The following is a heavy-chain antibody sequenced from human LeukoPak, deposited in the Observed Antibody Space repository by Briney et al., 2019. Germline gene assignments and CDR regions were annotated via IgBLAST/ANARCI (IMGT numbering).Heavy chain of an antibody. J-gene: IGHJ4*02. Sequence: GGSLRLSCAASGFTFTSYTMNWVRQAPGKGLEWVSSISSTSSYIYYADSVKGRFTISRDNAKNSLYLQMNSLRAEDTAVYYCATSYYYDSSGYLMGLYYFDYWGQGTLVTVSS. CDR1: GFTFTSYT. CDR3: ATSYYYDSSGYLMGLYYFDY. V-gene: IGHV3-21*01. CDR2: ISSTSSYI. D-gene: IGHD3-22*01.